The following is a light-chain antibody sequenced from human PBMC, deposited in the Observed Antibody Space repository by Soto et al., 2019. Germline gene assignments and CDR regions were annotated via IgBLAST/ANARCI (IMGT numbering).Light chain of an antibody. V-gene: IGLV2-14*01. Sequence: QSALTQPASVSGSPGQSITISCTGTSGDIGSYNRVSWYQQHPGKAPKLIIYEVTDRPSGVPDRFSGSKSGTSASLAISGLRSEDEADYYCAAWDDSLSGLVFGGGTKLTVL. CDR3: AAWDDSLSGLV. J-gene: IGLJ2*01. CDR1: SGDIGSYNR. CDR2: EVT.